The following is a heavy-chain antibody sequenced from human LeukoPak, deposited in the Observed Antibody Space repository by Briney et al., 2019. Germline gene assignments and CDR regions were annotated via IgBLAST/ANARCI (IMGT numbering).Heavy chain of an antibody. D-gene: IGHD3-10*01. CDR3: ARFSGSGRPNRY. V-gene: IGHV1-18*01. CDR1: LYTFTSCG. J-gene: IGHJ4*02. CDR2: VSAYSGNT. Sequence: ASVRVSCKASLYTFTSCGISRVRQAPGQGVEWRGWVSAYSGNTNYAQRLQGRVPMTTDTSTSTACMELRSLRSDDTAVYYCARFSGSGRPNRYWGQGTLVTVSS.